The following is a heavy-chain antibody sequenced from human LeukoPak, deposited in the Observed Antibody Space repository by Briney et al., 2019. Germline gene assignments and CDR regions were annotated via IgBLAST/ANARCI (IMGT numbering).Heavy chain of an antibody. CDR2: VYFSVST. V-gene: IGHV4-59*01. D-gene: IGHD4-11*01. Sequence: SETLSLTCTVSGGSLSSYYCSWIRQPPGKGLEWIGYVYFSVSTHYTPSLKSRVTTSVYTSQNQFSPNLSSVTAADPAVYYCASALTTVTTGYFDYWGPGNLVTVSS. CDR1: GGSLSSYY. CDR3: ASALTTVTTGYFDY. J-gene: IGHJ4*02.